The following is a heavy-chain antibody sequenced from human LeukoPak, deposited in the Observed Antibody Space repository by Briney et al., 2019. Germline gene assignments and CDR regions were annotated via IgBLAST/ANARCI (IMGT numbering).Heavy chain of an antibody. J-gene: IGHJ4*02. V-gene: IGHV4-34*09. CDR3: ARPRSGSSGLDFDY. D-gene: IGHD3-10*01. CDR1: GGSFSGYY. Sequence: SETLSLTCAVYGGSFSGYYWSWIRQPPGKGLKCIGYIYYSGSTYYNPSLKSRVTISVDTSKNQFSLKLSSVTAADTAVYYCARPRSGSSGLDFDYWGQGTLVTVSS. CDR2: IYYSGST.